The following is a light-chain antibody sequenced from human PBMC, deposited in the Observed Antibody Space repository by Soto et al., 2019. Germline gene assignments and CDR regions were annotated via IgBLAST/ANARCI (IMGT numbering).Light chain of an antibody. CDR1: QSVTNNF. Sequence: IVLTQSPGTLSLSPGERATLSCGASQSVTNNFLAWYQQKPGQAPRLLIYGASSRATGVPDRFIGSGSGTDLTLTISRLEPGDFAVYYCQQYGTPLFTFGPGTKVDIK. CDR2: GAS. J-gene: IGKJ3*01. CDR3: QQYGTPLFT. V-gene: IGKV3-20*01.